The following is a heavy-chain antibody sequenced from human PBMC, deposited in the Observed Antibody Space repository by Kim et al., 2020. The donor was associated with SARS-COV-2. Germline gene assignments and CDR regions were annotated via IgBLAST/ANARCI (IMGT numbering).Heavy chain of an antibody. CDR2: LRDSGGST. CDR1: GFTFNSYA. CDR3: AKVTSGSIGWFEYFQH. V-gene: IGHV3-23*01. D-gene: IGHD6-19*01. Sequence: GGSLRLSCAASGFTFNSYAMSWVRQAPGKGLEWVSGLRDSGGSTKYADSVKGRFSISRDNSKNTLYLQMDSLRVEDTAVYYCAKVTSGSIGWFEYFQHWGQGTLVTVSS. J-gene: IGHJ1*01.